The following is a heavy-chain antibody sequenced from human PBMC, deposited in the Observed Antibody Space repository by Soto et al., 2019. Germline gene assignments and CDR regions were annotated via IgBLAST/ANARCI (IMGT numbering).Heavy chain of an antibody. CDR2: INAGNGNT. CDR1: GYTFTSYV. V-gene: IGHV1-3*01. CDR3: ASSYYYDSSGYSSLYYYYGMDV. J-gene: IGHJ6*02. Sequence: QVQLVQSGAEVKKPGASWKVSCKASGYTFTSYVMHWVRRAPGKRLEGMGWINAGNGNTKYSQMFQGRVTITRDTSASTAYMELSSLRSEDTAVYYCASSYYYDSSGYSSLYYYYGMDVWGQGTTVTVSS. D-gene: IGHD3-22*01.